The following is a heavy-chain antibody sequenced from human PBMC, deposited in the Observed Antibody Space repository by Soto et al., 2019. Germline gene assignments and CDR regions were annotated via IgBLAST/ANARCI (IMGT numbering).Heavy chain of an antibody. D-gene: IGHD5-18*01. CDR3: ALAGYNYGSFDY. J-gene: IGHJ4*02. CDR2: IGVSGGST. Sequence: EVQLLESGGGLVQPGGSLRLSCAASGFTFNNYAMTWVRQAPGKGLQWVSSIGVSGGSTYYADSVKGRFTISRDNSKSTLFLQMNRLRAEDTALYYCALAGYNYGSFDYWGQGTLVTVSS. CDR1: GFTFNNYA. V-gene: IGHV3-23*01.